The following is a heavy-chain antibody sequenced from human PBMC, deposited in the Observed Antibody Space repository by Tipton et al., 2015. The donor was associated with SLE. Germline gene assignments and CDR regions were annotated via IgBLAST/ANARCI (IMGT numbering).Heavy chain of an antibody. CDR1: GYSISSGYY. Sequence: TLSLTCAVSGYSISSGYYWGWIRQPPGKGLGWIGSIYHSGSTYYNPSLKSRVTISVDTSKNQFSLKLSSVTAADTAVYYCARVGVGAIDYWGQGTLVTVSS. CDR3: ARVGVGAIDY. J-gene: IGHJ4*02. V-gene: IGHV4-38-2*01. D-gene: IGHD1-26*01. CDR2: IYHSGST.